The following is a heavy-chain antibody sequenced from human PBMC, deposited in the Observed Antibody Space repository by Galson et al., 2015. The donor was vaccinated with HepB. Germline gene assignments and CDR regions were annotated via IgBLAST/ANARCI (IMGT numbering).Heavy chain of an antibody. V-gene: IGHV1-46*03. CDR1: GYTFTSYY. CDR2: INPSGGST. D-gene: IGHD3-10*01. J-gene: IGHJ4*02. Sequence: SVKVSCKASGYTFTSYYMHWARQAPGQGLEWMGIINPSGGSTSYAQKFQGRVTMTRDTSTSTVYMELSSLRSEDTAVYYCARESFYGSGSYGPGDYWGQGTLVTVSS. CDR3: ARESFYGSGSYGPGDY.